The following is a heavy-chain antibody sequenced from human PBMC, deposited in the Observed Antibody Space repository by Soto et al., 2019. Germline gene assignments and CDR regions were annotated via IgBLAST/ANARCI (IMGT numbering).Heavy chain of an antibody. CDR2: IIPILGIA. D-gene: IGHD2-2*03. CDR3: ARDGYCSSTSCYFENDY. Sequence: QVQLVQSGAEVKKPGSSVKVSCKASGGTFSSYTISWVRHAPGQGLEWMGRIIPILGIANYAQKFQGRVTITADKSTSTAYMELSSLRSEDTAVYYCARDGYCSSTSCYFENDYWGQGTLVTVSS. CDR1: GGTFSSYT. V-gene: IGHV1-69*08. J-gene: IGHJ4*02.